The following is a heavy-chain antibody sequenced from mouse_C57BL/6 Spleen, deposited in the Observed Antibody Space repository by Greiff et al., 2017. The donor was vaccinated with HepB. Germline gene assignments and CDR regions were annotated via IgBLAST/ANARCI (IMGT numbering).Heavy chain of an antibody. Sequence: QVQLQQPGAELVRPGTSVKLSCKASGYTFTSYWMHWVKQRPGQGLEWIGVIDPSDSYTNYNQKFKGKATLTVDTSSSTAYMQLSSLTSEDSAVYYCARSTFYDGFYYYAMDYWGQGTSVTVSS. D-gene: IGHD2-3*01. CDR2: IDPSDSYT. CDR3: ARSTFYDGFYYYAMDY. J-gene: IGHJ4*01. V-gene: IGHV1-59*01. CDR1: GYTFTSYW.